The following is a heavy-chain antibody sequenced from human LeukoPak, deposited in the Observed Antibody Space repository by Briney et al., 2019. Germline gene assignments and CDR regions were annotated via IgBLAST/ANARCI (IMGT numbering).Heavy chain of an antibody. CDR3: ARVYGSGTSRGFDP. CDR2: IYYTGNT. V-gene: IGHV4-30-4*08. D-gene: IGHD3-10*01. CDR1: GGSISSVDYY. Sequence: SETLSLTCTVSGGSISSVDYYWSWIRQPPGKDLEWIGYIYYTGNTYYNPSLKSRVTISADTSENQFSLKLSSVTAADTAVYYCARVYGSGTSRGFDPWGQGTLVTVSS. J-gene: IGHJ5*02.